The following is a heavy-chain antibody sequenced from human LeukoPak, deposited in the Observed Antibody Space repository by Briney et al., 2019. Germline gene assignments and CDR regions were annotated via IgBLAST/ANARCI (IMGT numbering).Heavy chain of an antibody. V-gene: IGHV4-59*01. Sequence: PSETLSLTCTVSGGSISNSYWSWIRQPPGKGLEWIGSVYYSGSTNYNPSLKSRVAISVDTSRNQSSLKLNSMTAADTAMYYCARKRASNDYWGQGILVTVSS. CDR3: ARKRASNDY. D-gene: IGHD2-2*01. J-gene: IGHJ4*02. CDR2: VYYSGST. CDR1: GGSISNSY.